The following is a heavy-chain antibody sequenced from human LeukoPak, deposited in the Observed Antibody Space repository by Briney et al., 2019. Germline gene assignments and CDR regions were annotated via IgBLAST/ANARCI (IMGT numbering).Heavy chain of an antibody. CDR2: IYYSGST. CDR3: ASQGKYGFPFDY. D-gene: IGHD2-2*01. Sequence: PSETLSLTCTVSGGSISSSSYYWGWIRQPPGKGLEWIGSIYYSGSTYYNPSLKSRVTISVDTSKNQFSLKLSSVTAADTAVYYCASQGKYGFPFDYWGQGTLVTVSS. CDR1: GGSISSSSYY. J-gene: IGHJ4*02. V-gene: IGHV4-39*01.